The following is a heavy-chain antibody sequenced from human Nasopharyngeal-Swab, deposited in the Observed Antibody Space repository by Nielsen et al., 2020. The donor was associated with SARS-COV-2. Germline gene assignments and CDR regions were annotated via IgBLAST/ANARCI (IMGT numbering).Heavy chain of an antibody. D-gene: IGHD5-18*01. V-gene: IGHV4-30-4*01. Sequence: SETLSLTCTVSGGSISSGDYYWSWIRQPPGKGLEWIGYIYYSGSTYYNPSLKSRVTISVDTSKNQFSLKLGSVTAADTAVYYCARDGFWGRGYSYGWDYWGQGTLVTVSS. CDR3: ARDGFWGRGYSYGWDY. CDR2: IYYSGST. J-gene: IGHJ4*02. CDR1: GGSISSGDYY.